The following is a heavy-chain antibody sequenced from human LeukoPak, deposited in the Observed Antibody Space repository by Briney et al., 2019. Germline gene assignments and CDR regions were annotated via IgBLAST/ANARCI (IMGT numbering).Heavy chain of an antibody. Sequence: GGSLRLSCLCSGFTFTTAWMSWVRQAPGKGLEWVAGISQSTTDTHYVDSVRGRFTLSRDNAKNSVTLQMNSLRVEDTAVYYCARSRWPEDYWGQGTLVTVSS. CDR3: ARSRWPEDY. V-gene: IGHV3-7*01. D-gene: IGHD4-23*01. CDR2: ISQSTTDT. J-gene: IGHJ4*02. CDR1: GFTFTTAW.